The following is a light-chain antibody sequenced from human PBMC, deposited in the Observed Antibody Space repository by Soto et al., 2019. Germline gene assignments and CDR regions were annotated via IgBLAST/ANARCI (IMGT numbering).Light chain of an antibody. CDR2: WAS. Sequence: DSVMTQSPDSLAVSLGERATINCRSSQSVLYSSDNKNDLAWYQQKPGQSPKLLISWASTRESGVPDRFSGSGSGTDFTLTISSLQAEDVAVYYCQQYLTIPYTFGQGTKLEIK. CDR3: QQYLTIPYT. J-gene: IGKJ2*01. CDR1: QSVLYSSDNKND. V-gene: IGKV4-1*01.